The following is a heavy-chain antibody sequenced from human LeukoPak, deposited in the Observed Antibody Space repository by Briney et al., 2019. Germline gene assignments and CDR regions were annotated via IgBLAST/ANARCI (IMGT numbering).Heavy chain of an antibody. V-gene: IGHV3-23*01. CDR1: GFTFSTYA. D-gene: IGHD3-22*01. CDR2: ISRSGDHT. CDR3: AKDHVTPYHHSTGYPGDY. Sequence: PGASLRLSCAASGFTFSTYAMTWVHQAPGKGLEWVSAISRSGDHTYYADSVKGRFTISRDNSKNTLYLQLNSLRAEDTAIYYRAKDHVTPYHHSTGYPGDYWGRGTLVTVSS. J-gene: IGHJ4*02.